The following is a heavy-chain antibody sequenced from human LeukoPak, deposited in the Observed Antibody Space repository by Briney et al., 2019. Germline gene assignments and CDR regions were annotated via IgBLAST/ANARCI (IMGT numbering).Heavy chain of an antibody. V-gene: IGHV4-31*03. J-gene: IGHJ3*02. CDR3: ARDPMTTVTTNAFDI. CDR1: GGCRSSVGYY. Sequence: TFTVSGGCRSSVGYYWSWIRLHPGKGLEWIGYIYYSGSTYYNPSLKSRVTISVDTSKNQFSLKLSSVTAADTAVYYCARDPMTTVTTNAFDIWGQGTMVTVSS. D-gene: IGHD4-17*01. CDR2: IYYSGST.